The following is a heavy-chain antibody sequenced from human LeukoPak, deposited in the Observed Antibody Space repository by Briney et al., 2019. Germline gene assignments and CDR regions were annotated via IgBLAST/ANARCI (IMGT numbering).Heavy chain of an antibody. Sequence: SETLSLTCTVSGGSISSGSDYWSWIRQHPGRGLEWIGYIYYSGSTYYNPSLRSRVNIAVDTAKNQFSLKLNSVTAADTAVYYCARAPYGSGSYYNDANWFDPWGQGTLVTVSS. J-gene: IGHJ5*02. CDR1: GGSISSGSDY. D-gene: IGHD3-10*01. CDR3: ARAPYGSGSYYNDANWFDP. V-gene: IGHV4-31*03. CDR2: IYYSGST.